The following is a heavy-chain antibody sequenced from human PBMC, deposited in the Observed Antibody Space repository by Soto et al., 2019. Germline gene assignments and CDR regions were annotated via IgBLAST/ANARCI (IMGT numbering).Heavy chain of an antibody. V-gene: IGHV3-23*01. D-gene: IGHD5-18*01. J-gene: IGHJ4*02. CDR2: ISGGGGST. CDR1: GFSFSSYA. Sequence: GGSLRLSCAVSGFSFSSYAMSWVRKPQGKGLEWVSGISGGGGSTYHADSAKGRFTISRHNSKTTLNLQMNSLRAEGTAVYYCTVHRGGYGYGYEEGSFDYWGQGTLVTSPQ. CDR3: TVHRGGYGYGYEEGSFDY.